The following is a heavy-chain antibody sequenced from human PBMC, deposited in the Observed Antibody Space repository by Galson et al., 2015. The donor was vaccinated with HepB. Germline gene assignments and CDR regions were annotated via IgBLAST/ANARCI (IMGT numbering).Heavy chain of an antibody. Sequence: SLRLSCAASGFTFSSYAMHWVRLAPGEGLEWVAVISYDGSNKYYADSVKGRFTISRDNSKNTLYLQMNSLRVEDTAMYYCARSPDRRFCFDPWGQGTLVTVSS. J-gene: IGHJ5*02. D-gene: IGHD3-3*01. V-gene: IGHV3-30*14. CDR3: ARSPDRRFCFDP. CDR2: ISYDGSNK. CDR1: GFTFSSYA.